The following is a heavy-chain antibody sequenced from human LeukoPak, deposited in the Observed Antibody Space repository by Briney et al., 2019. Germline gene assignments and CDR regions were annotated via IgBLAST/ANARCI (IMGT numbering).Heavy chain of an antibody. J-gene: IGHJ6*02. CDR3: ARDGSNWSNDYYHGVDV. V-gene: IGHV4-59*01. D-gene: IGHD4-11*01. Sequence: PSETLSLTCTVSGGSISSYYWSWIRQPPGKGLEWIGCIYYSGSATYNPSLKSRVTISVDTSKNQFSLKLSSVTAADTAVYYCARDGSNWSNDYYHGVDVWGQGTTVTVSS. CDR1: GGSISSYY. CDR2: IYYSGSA.